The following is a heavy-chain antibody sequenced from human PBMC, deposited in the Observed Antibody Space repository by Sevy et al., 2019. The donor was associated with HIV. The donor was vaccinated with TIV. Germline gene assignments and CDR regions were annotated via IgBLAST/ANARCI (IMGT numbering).Heavy chain of an antibody. CDR3: ARVGGSGSYYLDY. CDR1: GDSVSSNSVA. V-gene: IGHV6-1*01. J-gene: IGHJ4*02. CDR2: TYYRSKYYN. Sequence: SQTLSLTCAISGDSVSSNSVAWNWIRQSPSRGLEWLGRTYYRSKYYNDYAVSVKSRITINPDTSKNQFSLQLNSVTPEDTGVYYCARVGGSGSYYLDYWGQGILVTVSS. D-gene: IGHD3-10*01.